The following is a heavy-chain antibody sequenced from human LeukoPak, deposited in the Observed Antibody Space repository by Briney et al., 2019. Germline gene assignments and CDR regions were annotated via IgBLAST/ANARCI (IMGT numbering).Heavy chain of an antibody. CDR1: GASISRSTYY. CDR2: IYYTGTI. J-gene: IGHJ4*02. Sequence: SETLSLTCAVSGASISRSTYYWGWPRHTPGKGLEWLASIYYTGTIVYNLSLESRVSMSVDMSKIHFSLKLRSVTAADTAIYYCARHDPRNSPFDYWGQGTLVTVSS. V-gene: IGHV4-39*01. CDR3: ARHDPRNSPFDY. D-gene: IGHD2-21*01.